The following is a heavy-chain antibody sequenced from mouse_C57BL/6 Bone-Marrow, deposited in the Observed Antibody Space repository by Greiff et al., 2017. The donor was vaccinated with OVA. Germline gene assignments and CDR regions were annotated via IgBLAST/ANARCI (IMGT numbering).Heavy chain of an antibody. CDR3: VRYEDAGYYGHWYFDV. Sequence: QVQLQQSGAELVKPGASVKLSCKASGYTFTEYTIHWVKQRPGQGLEWIGWFYPGSGSIKYNEKFKDKATLTADKSSSTVYMELSRLTSEDSAVYFGVRYEDAGYYGHWYFDVWGTGTTVTVSS. D-gene: IGHD1-1*01. V-gene: IGHV1-62-2*01. J-gene: IGHJ1*03. CDR1: GYTFTEYT. CDR2: FYPGSGSI.